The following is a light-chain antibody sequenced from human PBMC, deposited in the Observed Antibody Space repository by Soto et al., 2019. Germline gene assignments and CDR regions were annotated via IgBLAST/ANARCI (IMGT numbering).Light chain of an antibody. V-gene: IGLV2-14*01. J-gene: IGLJ2*01. CDR3: CSYTTTSTFV. Sequence: QSALTQPASVSGSPGQSIIISCTGTSSDVGGYNYVSWYQQHPGKVPKLMIYEVFRRPSGISNRFSGSKSGNTASLTISGLQAEDEADYYCCSYTTTSTFVFGGGTKLTVL. CDR2: EVF. CDR1: SSDVGGYNY.